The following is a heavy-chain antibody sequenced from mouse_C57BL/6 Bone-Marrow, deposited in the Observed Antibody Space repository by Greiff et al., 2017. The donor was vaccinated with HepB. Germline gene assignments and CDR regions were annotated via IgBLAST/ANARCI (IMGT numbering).Heavy chain of an antibody. CDR1: GYTFTSYW. V-gene: IGHV1-59*01. CDR2: IDPSDSYT. CDR3: ARAYYSNHYYAMDY. Sequence: QVQLQQPGAELVRPGTSVKLSCKASGYTFTSYWMHWVKQRPGQGLECIGVIDPSDSYTNYNQKFKGKATLTVDTSSSTAYMQLSSLTSEDSAVYYCARAYYSNHYYAMDYWGQGTSVTVSS. D-gene: IGHD2-5*01. J-gene: IGHJ4*01.